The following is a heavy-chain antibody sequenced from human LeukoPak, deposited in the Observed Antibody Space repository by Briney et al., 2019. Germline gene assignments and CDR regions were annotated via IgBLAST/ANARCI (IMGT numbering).Heavy chain of an antibody. J-gene: IGHJ2*01. Sequence: KSSETLSLTCTASGVSFSTHYWTWLRQPAGKGLEWIGRIYSSGNTNYNPSLESRVTMSIDTSKNQVSLKMRSVTAADTAVYYCARTVVTLDWYFDLWGRGTLVSVSS. V-gene: IGHV4-4*07. CDR2: IYSSGNT. D-gene: IGHD4-23*01. CDR1: GVSFSTHY. CDR3: ARTVVTLDWYFDL.